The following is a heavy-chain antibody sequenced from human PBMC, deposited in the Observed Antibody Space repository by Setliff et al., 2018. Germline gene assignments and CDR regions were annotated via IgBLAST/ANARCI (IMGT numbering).Heavy chain of an antibody. CDR3: ARAGSRYSFYFDS. CDR2: ISSSSRYI. Sequence: PGGSLRLSCAASGFTFSRYTINWVRQAPGKGLGWVSSISSSSRYIYYADSVQGRFTISRDNAKNSLYLQVNSLRPEDTAVYYCARAGSRYSFYFDSWGQGTLVTVSS. CDR1: GFTFSRYT. J-gene: IGHJ4*02. V-gene: IGHV3-21*01. D-gene: IGHD3-10*01.